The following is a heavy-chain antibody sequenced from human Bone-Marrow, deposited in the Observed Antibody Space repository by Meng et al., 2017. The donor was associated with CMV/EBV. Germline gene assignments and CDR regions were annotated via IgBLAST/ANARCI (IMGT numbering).Heavy chain of an antibody. J-gene: IGHJ6*02. V-gene: IGHV1-69*05. CDR2: IIPIFGTA. CDR1: GGTFSSYA. Sequence: SEKVSCKASGGTFSSYAISWVRQAPGQGLEWMGGIIPIFGTANYAQKFQGRVTITTDESTSTAYMELSSLRSEDTAVYYCARGCGGDCRYYYGMDVWGQGTSVTVSS. CDR3: ARGCGGDCRYYYGMDV. D-gene: IGHD2-21*01.